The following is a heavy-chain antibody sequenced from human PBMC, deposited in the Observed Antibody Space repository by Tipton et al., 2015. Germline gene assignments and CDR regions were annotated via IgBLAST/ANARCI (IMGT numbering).Heavy chain of an antibody. V-gene: IGHV3-21*01. J-gene: IGHJ6*02. CDR3: AIGTCPTYYYGMDV. CDR1: GFTFSSYS. CDR2: ISSSSSYI. D-gene: IGHD1-1*01. Sequence: SLRLSCAASGFTFSSYSMNWVRQAPGKGLEWVSSISSSSSYIYYADSVKGRFTISRDNAKNSLYLQMNSLRAEDTAVYYCAIGTCPTYYYGMDVWGQGTTVTVSS.